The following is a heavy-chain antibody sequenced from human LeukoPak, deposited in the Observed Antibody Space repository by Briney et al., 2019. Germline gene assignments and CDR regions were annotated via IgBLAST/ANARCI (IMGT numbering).Heavy chain of an antibody. J-gene: IGHJ6*03. Sequence: GGSLRLSCAASGFTFSSYSINWVRQAPGKGLEWVSSISSSSSYIYYADSVKGRFTISRDNAKNSLYLQMNSLRAEDTALYHCARDYYEYSSSPGDYYYYYYMDVWGKGTTVTVSS. CDR3: ARDYYEYSSSPGDYYYYYYMDV. CDR1: GFTFSSYS. CDR2: ISSSSSYI. D-gene: IGHD6-6*01. V-gene: IGHV3-21*04.